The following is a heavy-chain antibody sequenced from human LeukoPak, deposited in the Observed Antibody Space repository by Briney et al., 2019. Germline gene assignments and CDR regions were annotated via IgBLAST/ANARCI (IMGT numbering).Heavy chain of an antibody. CDR1: GYTFTSYD. Sequence: ASVKVSCKASGYTFTSYDINWVRQATGQGVEWMGWMNTNSGNTAHAQKFQGRVTMTRNTSISKAYMELSSLRSEDTAVYYCARLVAARLSWFDPWGQGTLVTVSS. CDR2: MNTNSGNT. V-gene: IGHV1-8*01. J-gene: IGHJ5*02. D-gene: IGHD6-6*01. CDR3: ARLVAARLSWFDP.